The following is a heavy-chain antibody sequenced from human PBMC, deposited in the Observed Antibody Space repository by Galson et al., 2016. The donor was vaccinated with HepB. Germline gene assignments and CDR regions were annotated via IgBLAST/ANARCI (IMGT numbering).Heavy chain of an antibody. D-gene: IGHD6-13*01. Sequence: SETLSLTRTVSSGSMISGYYWSWIRQPPGKGLEWIGYVFDSGRTNYNPSLKSRATISVDTSSNQFSLKLSFVTAADTAMYYCAREYTSSWSATYYYGMAVWGQGTTVTVSS. V-gene: IGHV4-59*01. CDR2: VFDSGRT. J-gene: IGHJ6*02. CDR1: SGSMISGYY. CDR3: AREYTSSWSATYYYGMAV.